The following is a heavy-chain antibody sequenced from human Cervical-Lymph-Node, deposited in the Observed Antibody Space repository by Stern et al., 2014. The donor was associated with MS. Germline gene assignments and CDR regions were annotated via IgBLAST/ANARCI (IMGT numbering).Heavy chain of an antibody. V-gene: IGHV7-4-1*02. CDR1: GYTLTNYP. D-gene: IGHD5-18*01. CDR3: ARDFVDTAMITRSDYLDC. CDR2: INTNTVNS. J-gene: IGHJ4*02. Sequence: QVQLVQSGSELKKPGASVKVSCKASGYTLTNYPINWVRQAPGQGLEWMGWINTNTVNSTYAQDFTGRFVFSLDTSVSTAYLQISNLKAEDTAVYYCARDFVDTAMITRSDYLDCWGQGTLVTVSS.